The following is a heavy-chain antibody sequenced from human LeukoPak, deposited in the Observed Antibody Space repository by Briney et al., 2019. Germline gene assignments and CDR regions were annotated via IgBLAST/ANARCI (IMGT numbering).Heavy chain of an antibody. CDR2: IIPIVGIA. CDR1: GGTFGSYA. CDR3: ARGGAAAGRDDDAFDI. Sequence: GASVKVSCKASGGTFGSYAISWVRQAPGQGLEWMGRIIPIVGIANYAQKFQGRVTITADKSTSTAYMELSSLRSEDTAVYYCARGGAAAGRDDDAFDIWGQGTMVTVSS. J-gene: IGHJ3*02. V-gene: IGHV1-69*04. D-gene: IGHD6-13*01.